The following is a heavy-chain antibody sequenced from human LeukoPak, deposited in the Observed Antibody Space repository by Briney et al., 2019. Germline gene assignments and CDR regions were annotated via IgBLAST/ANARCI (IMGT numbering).Heavy chain of an antibody. CDR3: AKVVGASDFDY. D-gene: IGHD1-26*01. CDR2: ISYDGSTT. CDR1: GFTFSRNA. J-gene: IGHJ4*02. Sequence: GGSLRLSCAASGFTFSRNAMHWVRQAPGKGLEWVAVISYDGSTTYYSDSVKGRFTISRDNSKNTLYLQMNSLRAEDTAVYYCAKVVGASDFDYWGQGTLVTVSS. V-gene: IGHV3-30*04.